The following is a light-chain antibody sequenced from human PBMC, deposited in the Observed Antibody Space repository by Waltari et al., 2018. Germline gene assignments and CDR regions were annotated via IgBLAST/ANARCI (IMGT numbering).Light chain of an antibody. CDR2: GAS. V-gene: IGKV3-20*01. CDR1: QSVSRA. J-gene: IGKJ1*01. Sequence: EIVLTQSPGTLSLSPGERATISCRASQSVSRALAWYQQNPGQAPRLLIYGASNRATGIPDRFSGSGSVTDFSLIISRLEPEDFAVYYCQHYVSLPVTFGQGTKVEIK. CDR3: QHYVSLPVT.